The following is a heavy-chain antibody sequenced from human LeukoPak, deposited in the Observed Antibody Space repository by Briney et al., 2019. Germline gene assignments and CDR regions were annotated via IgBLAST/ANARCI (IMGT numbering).Heavy chain of an antibody. Sequence: ASVKVSCKASGYSFTGYYMHWVRQAPGQGLEWMGWINPHNGDTNYAQKFQGRVTMTRDTSITTAYMELSRLKSDDTAVYYCATVRDIVVGGGPYYFDYWGQETLVTVSS. CDR2: INPHNGDT. CDR1: GYSFTGYY. V-gene: IGHV1-2*02. J-gene: IGHJ4*02. D-gene: IGHD2-15*01. CDR3: ATVRDIVVGGGPYYFDY.